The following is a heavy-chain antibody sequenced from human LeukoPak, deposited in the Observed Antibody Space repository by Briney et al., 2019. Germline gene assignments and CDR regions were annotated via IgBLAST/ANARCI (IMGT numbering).Heavy chain of an antibody. CDR2: ISSSSSYI. Sequence: GGSLRLSCAAPGFTFSSYTMNWLRQAPGKGLEWVSSISSSSSYIYYADSVKGRFTISRDNAKNSLYLQMNSLRAEDTAVYYCAKARFSSSWYSGSYFDYWGQGTLVTVSS. D-gene: IGHD6-13*01. CDR3: AKARFSSSWYSGSYFDY. CDR1: GFTFSSYT. J-gene: IGHJ4*02. V-gene: IGHV3-21*01.